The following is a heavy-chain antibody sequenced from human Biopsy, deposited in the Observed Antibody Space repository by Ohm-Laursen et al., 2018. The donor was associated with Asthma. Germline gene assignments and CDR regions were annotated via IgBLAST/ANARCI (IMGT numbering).Heavy chain of an antibody. D-gene: IGHD3-10*01. Sequence: PGTLSLTCTVSGGSVSTGSYYWSWIRQPPGKGLEWLGYIYYTGGDNYNPPLKGRVTISVGTSKNQFSLRLNSVTAADTAVYYCARGPNYHGSGRAPIGMDDWGQGTTVTVSS. CDR2: IYYTGGD. CDR1: GGSVSTGSYY. V-gene: IGHV4-61*01. CDR3: ARGPNYHGSGRAPIGMDD. J-gene: IGHJ6*02.